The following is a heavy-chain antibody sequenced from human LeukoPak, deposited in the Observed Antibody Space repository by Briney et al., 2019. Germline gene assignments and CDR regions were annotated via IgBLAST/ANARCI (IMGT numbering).Heavy chain of an antibody. D-gene: IGHD3-3*01. CDR1: GYTFTSYD. V-gene: IGHV1-8*01. CDR3: ARVSNFWSGYYYYYYGMDV. J-gene: IGHJ6*02. CDR2: MNPNSGNT. Sequence: GASVKVSCKASGYTFTSYDINWVRQATGQGLEWMGWMNPNSGNTGYAQKFQGRVTMTRNTSISTAYMELSSLRSEDTAVYYCARVSNFWSGYYYYYYGMDVWGQGTTVTVSS.